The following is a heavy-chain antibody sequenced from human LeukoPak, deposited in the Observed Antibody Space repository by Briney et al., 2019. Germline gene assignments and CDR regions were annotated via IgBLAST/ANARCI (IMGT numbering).Heavy chain of an antibody. CDR3: ARDAPQYGDAFDI. D-gene: IGHD4-17*01. CDR2: MSYDGNNK. J-gene: IGHJ3*02. Sequence: GGSLRLSCAASGFTFSSYEMNWVRQAPGKGLEWVAVMSYDGNNKFYADSVKGRFTISRDNSKNTLYLQMNSLRAEDTAVYFCARDAPQYGDAFDIWGQGTMVTVSS. V-gene: IGHV3-30*04. CDR1: GFTFSSYE.